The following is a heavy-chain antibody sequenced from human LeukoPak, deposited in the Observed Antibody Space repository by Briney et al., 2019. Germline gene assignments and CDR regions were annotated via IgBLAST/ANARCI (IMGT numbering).Heavy chain of an antibody. J-gene: IGHJ4*02. CDR2: IRYDGSNK. D-gene: IGHD6-19*01. Sequence: GGSLRLSCAASGFTFSSYGMHWVRQAPGKGLEWVAFIRYDGSNKYYADSVKGRFTISRDNSKNTLYLQMNSLRAEDTAVYYCARDTAVAGIWGFDYWGQGTLVTVSS. CDR1: GFTFSSYG. V-gene: IGHV3-30*02. CDR3: ARDTAVAGIWGFDY.